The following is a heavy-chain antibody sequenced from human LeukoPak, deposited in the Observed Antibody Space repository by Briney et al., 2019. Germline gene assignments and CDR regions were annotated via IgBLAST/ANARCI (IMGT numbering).Heavy chain of an antibody. J-gene: IGHJ4*02. CDR3: ARDVNSGSSFYFDY. Sequence: GGSLRLSCAASGFTFSDYYMSWIRQAPGKGLEWVSYISSSGSTIYYADSVKGRFTISRDNAKNSLYLQMNSLGAEDTAVYYCARDVNSGSSFYFDYWGQGTLVTVSS. CDR2: ISSSGSTI. CDR1: GFTFSDYY. D-gene: IGHD1-26*01. V-gene: IGHV3-11*04.